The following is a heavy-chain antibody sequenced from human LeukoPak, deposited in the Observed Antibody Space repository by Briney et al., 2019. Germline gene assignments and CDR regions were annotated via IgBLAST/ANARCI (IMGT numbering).Heavy chain of an antibody. Sequence: SETLSLTCTVSGGSTSSYYWSWIRQPPGKGLEWIGCIYYSGTTNYNPSLKSRVTLSVDTSKSQFSLKLSSVTAADTAVFYCARETGNYYFDYWGQGTLVTVSS. J-gene: IGHJ4*02. V-gene: IGHV4-59*01. CDR2: IYYSGTT. D-gene: IGHD3-9*01. CDR1: GGSTSSYY. CDR3: ARETGNYYFDY.